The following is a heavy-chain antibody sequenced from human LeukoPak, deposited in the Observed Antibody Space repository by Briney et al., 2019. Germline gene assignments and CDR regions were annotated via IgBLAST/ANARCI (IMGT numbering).Heavy chain of an antibody. J-gene: IGHJ6*03. Sequence: SETLSLTCTVSGGSISSSSYYWGWIRQPPGKGLEWIGSIYYSGSTYYNPSLKSRVTISVDTSKNQFSLKLSSVTAADTAVYYCARDEQLGYYMDVWGKGTTVTVSS. V-gene: IGHV4-39*07. D-gene: IGHD6-13*01. CDR3: ARDEQLGYYMDV. CDR1: GGSISSSSYY. CDR2: IYYSGST.